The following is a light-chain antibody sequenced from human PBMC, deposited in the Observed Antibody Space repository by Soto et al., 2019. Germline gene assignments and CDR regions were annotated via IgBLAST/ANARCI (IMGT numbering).Light chain of an antibody. J-gene: IGKJ3*01. CDR3: QQRSNWSLT. CDR1: QSISSY. Sequence: EIVLTQSPATLSLSPGERGTLSCRASQSISSYLAWYQQKPGQAPRLLIYDASNRATGVPARFSGSGSGTDFTLTISSLEPEDFAVYYCQQRSNWSLTFGPGTKVDIK. V-gene: IGKV3-11*01. CDR2: DAS.